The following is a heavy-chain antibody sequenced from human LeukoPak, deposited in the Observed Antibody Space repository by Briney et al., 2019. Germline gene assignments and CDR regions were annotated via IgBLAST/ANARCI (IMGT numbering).Heavy chain of an antibody. Sequence: GASVKVSCKASGYTFTGYYMHWVRQAPGQGLEWMGWINPNSGGTNYAQKFQGRVTMTRDTSISTAYMELSRLRSDDTAVYYCARTELLYYYYYYGMDVWGQGTTVTVSS. CDR3: ARTELLYYYYYYGMDV. D-gene: IGHD1-26*01. V-gene: IGHV1-2*02. J-gene: IGHJ6*02. CDR2: INPNSGGT. CDR1: GYTFTGYY.